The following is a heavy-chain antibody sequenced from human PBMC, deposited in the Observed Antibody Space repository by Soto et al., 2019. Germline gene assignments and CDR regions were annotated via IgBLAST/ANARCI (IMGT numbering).Heavy chain of an antibody. CDR1: GYTFTSYD. D-gene: IGHD2-15*01. V-gene: IGHV1-8*01. J-gene: IGHJ6*03. Sequence: ASVKVSCKASGYTFTSYDINWVRQATGQGLEWVGWMNPDNGNTGYAQKFQGRVTMTRDTSISTAYMEVSSLRSDDTAVYFCARGLGYCSGGSCDSNDYTYMDVWGKGTTVTVSS. CDR2: MNPDNGNT. CDR3: ARGLGYCSGGSCDSNDYTYMDV.